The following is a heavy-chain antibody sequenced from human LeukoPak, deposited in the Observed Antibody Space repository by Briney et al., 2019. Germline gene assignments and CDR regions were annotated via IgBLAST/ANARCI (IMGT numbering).Heavy chain of an antibody. CDR2: IKSKTDGGTT. D-gene: IGHD6-13*01. CDR3: TRDRAAAAGGAFDI. V-gene: IGHV3-15*01. CDR1: GFTFSNAW. J-gene: IGHJ3*02. Sequence: GGSLRLSCAASGFTFSNAWMSWVRQAPGKGLEWVGRIKSKTDGGTTDYAAPVKGRFTISRDDSKNTLYLQMNSLKTEDTAVYYCTRDRAAAAGGAFDIWGQGTMVTVSS.